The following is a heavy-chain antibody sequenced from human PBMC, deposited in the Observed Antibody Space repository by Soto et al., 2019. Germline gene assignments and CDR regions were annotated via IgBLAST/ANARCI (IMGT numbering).Heavy chain of an antibody. Sequence: QVQLVESGGGVVQPGRSLRLSCAASGFIFSNYGMHWVRQAPGKGLEWVAFISYDGSNKYSADSVKGRFTFSRDNFNNTLSLQMSSLGANDTAVYYCAKSRDGFNSDFDYWGQGSLVTVSS. CDR3: AKSRDGFNSDFDY. V-gene: IGHV3-30*18. CDR1: GFIFSNYG. J-gene: IGHJ4*02. D-gene: IGHD2-21*01. CDR2: ISYDGSNK.